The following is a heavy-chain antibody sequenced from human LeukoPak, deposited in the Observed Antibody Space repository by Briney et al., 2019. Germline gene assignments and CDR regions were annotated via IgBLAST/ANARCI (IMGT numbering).Heavy chain of an antibody. J-gene: IGHJ5*02. CDR2: IKEDGSER. CDR3: VFQQPAPSTIFGT. D-gene: IGHD3-9*01. CDR1: GFTFHYW. V-gene: IGHV3-7*05. Sequence: GGSLRLSCAVSGFTFHYWMAWVRQAPGKGLEWVANIKEDGSERHYADSVRDRFTIYRDNANSSPFLQVDSQRVEDTAGYYFVFQQPAPSTIFGTWGQGALVTVSS.